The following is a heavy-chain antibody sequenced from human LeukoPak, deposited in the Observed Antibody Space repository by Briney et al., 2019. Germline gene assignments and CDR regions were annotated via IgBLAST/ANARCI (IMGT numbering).Heavy chain of an antibody. CDR3: ASHLTYYYDSSGQPPDY. V-gene: IGHV4-59*01. Sequence: SETLSLTCTVSGGSISSYYWSWIRQPSGKGLEWIGYIYYSGSTNYNPSLKSRVTISVDTSKNQFSLKLSSVTAADTAVYYCASHLTYYYDSSGQPPDYWGQGTLVTVSS. J-gene: IGHJ4*02. CDR2: IYYSGST. CDR1: GGSISSYY. D-gene: IGHD3-22*01.